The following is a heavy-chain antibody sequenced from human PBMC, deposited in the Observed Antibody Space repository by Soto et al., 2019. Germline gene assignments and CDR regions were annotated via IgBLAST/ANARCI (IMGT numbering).Heavy chain of an antibody. V-gene: IGHV3-23*01. Sequence: EVQLLESGGGLVQPGGSLRLSCAASGFTFSSYAMSWVRQAPGKGLEWVSGIIGSGVSTYYADSVKGRFTISRDNFKNTLYLPMNSLRAEDTAVYYCAKEGSLTAALDFWGQGTLVTVSS. CDR2: IIGSGVST. CDR3: AKEGSLTAALDF. J-gene: IGHJ4*02. CDR1: GFTFSSYA. D-gene: IGHD6-13*01.